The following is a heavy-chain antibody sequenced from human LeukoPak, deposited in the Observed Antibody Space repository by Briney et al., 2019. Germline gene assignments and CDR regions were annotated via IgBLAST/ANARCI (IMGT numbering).Heavy chain of an antibody. J-gene: IGHJ6*02. CDR1: GGTFSSYA. D-gene: IGHD2-2*01. Sequence: SVKVSCTASGGTFSSYATSWVRQAPGQGLEWMGEIIPIFGRANYAQKFQGRVTITADESTSTAYMELSSLRSEDTAVYYCAQAADIVVVPAAYAGDYYYGMDVWGQGTTVTVSS. CDR3: AQAADIVVVPAAYAGDYYYGMDV. V-gene: IGHV1-69*13. CDR2: IIPIFGRA.